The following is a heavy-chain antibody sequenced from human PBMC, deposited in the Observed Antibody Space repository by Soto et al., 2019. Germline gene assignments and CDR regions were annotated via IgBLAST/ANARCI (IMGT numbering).Heavy chain of an antibody. Sequence: PSETLSLTCTVSGGSISSYYWSWIRQPPGKGLEWIGYIYYSGSTNYNPSLKSRVTISVDTSKNQFSLKLSSVTAADTAVYYCARKNSGSYLPYYYYGMDVWGQGTTVTVSS. J-gene: IGHJ6*02. CDR1: GGSISSYY. CDR3: ARKNSGSYLPYYYYGMDV. D-gene: IGHD1-26*01. CDR2: IYYSGST. V-gene: IGHV4-59*01.